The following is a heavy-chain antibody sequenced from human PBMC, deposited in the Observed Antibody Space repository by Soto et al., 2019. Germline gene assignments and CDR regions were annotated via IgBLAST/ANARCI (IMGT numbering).Heavy chain of an antibody. D-gene: IGHD2-8*02. CDR1: GASISSSY. CDR3: ARRRCTGGTCYFDY. Sequence: SETMSVTCTVAGASISSSYWSWIRKHPGKGLDWIAYMYYSGTTNYNPSLKSRVTISIDTSKNQLSLKLSSVTAADTAIYYCARRRCTGGTCYFDYWGQGTLVTVSS. CDR2: MYYSGTT. V-gene: IGHV4-59*12. J-gene: IGHJ4*02.